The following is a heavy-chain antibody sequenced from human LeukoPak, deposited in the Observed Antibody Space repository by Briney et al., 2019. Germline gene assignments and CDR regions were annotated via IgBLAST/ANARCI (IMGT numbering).Heavy chain of an antibody. Sequence: SETLSLTCTVSGGSISSSSYYWGWIRQPPGTGLEWIGSIYYSGSTYYNPSLKSRVTISVDTSKNQFSLKLSSVTAADTAVYYCASGGIVVVPAAPRSYYYYGMDVWGQGTTVTVSS. CDR3: ASGGIVVVPAAPRSYYYYGMDV. J-gene: IGHJ6*02. D-gene: IGHD2-2*01. CDR1: GGSISSSSYY. V-gene: IGHV4-39*01. CDR2: IYYSGST.